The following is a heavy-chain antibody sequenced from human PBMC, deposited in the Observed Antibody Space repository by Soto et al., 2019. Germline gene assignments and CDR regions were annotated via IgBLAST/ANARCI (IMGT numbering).Heavy chain of an antibody. J-gene: IGHJ3*02. Sequence: ASVKVSCKASGYTFTSYGISWVRQAPGQGLEWMGWISAYNGNTNYAQKLQGRVTMTTDTSTSTAYMELRSLRSDDTAVYYCARSVPYYYDSSGYPRGDAFDIWGQGTMVT. V-gene: IGHV1-18*01. CDR3: ARSVPYYYDSSGYPRGDAFDI. D-gene: IGHD3-22*01. CDR2: ISAYNGNT. CDR1: GYTFTSYG.